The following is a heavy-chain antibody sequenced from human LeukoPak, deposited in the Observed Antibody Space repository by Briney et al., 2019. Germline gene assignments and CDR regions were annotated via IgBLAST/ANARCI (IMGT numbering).Heavy chain of an antibody. Sequence: RGSLRLSCAASGFTFSSYSMNWVRQAPGKGLEWVSSISSSSSYIYYADSVKGRFTISRDNAKNSLYLQMNSLRAEDTAVYYCASLNYYGSGRNDAFDIWGQGTMVTVSS. D-gene: IGHD3-10*01. J-gene: IGHJ3*02. CDR2: ISSSSSYI. CDR1: GFTFSSYS. V-gene: IGHV3-21*01. CDR3: ASLNYYGSGRNDAFDI.